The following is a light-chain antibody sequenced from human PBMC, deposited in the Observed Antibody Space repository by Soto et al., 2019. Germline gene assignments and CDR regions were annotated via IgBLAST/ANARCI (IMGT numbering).Light chain of an antibody. J-gene: IGLJ3*02. Sequence: QSALTQPASVSGSPGQSITISRTGTSSDVGGYNYVSWYQHHPGKALKLMIYDVTNRPSGVSNRFSGSKSGNTASLTISGLQAEDEADYYCNSYTTGSPYLVFGGGTKVTVL. CDR3: NSYTTGSPYLV. CDR2: DVT. CDR1: SSDVGGYNY. V-gene: IGLV2-14*03.